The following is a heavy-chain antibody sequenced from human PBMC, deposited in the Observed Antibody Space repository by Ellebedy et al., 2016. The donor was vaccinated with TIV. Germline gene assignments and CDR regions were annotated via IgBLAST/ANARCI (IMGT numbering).Heavy chain of an antibody. J-gene: IGHJ4*02. CDR1: GASISSSY. V-gene: IGHV4-4*07. CDR2: MYMSGHT. CDR3: ARDSFGAVAGYGV. Sequence: SETLSLTXTVSGASISSSYWTWIRQAAGKGLEWIGRMYMSGHTEINPSLRSRVTMSIDTSTSQMSLNIGSVTAADTAVYYCARDSFGAVAGYGVWGQGVQVTVSS. D-gene: IGHD6-19*01.